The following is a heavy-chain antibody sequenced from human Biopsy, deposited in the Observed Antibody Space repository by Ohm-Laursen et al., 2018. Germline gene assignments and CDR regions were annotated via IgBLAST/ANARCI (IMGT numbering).Heavy chain of an antibody. CDR3: ARDRRTISGVLTDFDY. J-gene: IGHJ4*02. CDR2: ISPYNGNT. CDR1: GYTFTTYG. D-gene: IGHD3-3*01. V-gene: IGHV1-18*01. Sequence: GSSVKVSCKASGYTFTTYGISWVRQAPGQGLEWMGWISPYNGNTDSAQKVQGRVTMTTDTSTSTVYMELRSLRSDDTAVYYCARDRRTISGVLTDFDYWGQGTLVTVSS.